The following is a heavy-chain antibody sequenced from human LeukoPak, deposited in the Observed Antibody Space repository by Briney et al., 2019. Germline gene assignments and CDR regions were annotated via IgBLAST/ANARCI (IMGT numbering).Heavy chain of an antibody. CDR3: AADKTTGGWYELDY. V-gene: IGHV3-53*01. J-gene: IGHJ4*02. CDR2: ISDSGRT. Sequence: GGSPRLSCAGFGFSVTTYYMTWVRQAPGKGLESVSVISDSGRTYYADSVKGRFTISRDNSKNTFFLQMNNLKVEDSALYYCAADKTTGGWYELDYWGQGTLVTVSS. D-gene: IGHD6-19*01. CDR1: GFSVTTYY.